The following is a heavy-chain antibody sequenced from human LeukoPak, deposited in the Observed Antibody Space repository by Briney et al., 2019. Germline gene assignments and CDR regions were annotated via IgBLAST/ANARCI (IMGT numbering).Heavy chain of an antibody. CDR3: ARGGGYCSGGSCYSDAFDI. V-gene: IGHV4-34*01. J-gene: IGHJ3*02. D-gene: IGHD2-15*01. CDR1: GGSFSGYY. CDR2: INHSGST. Sequence: SETLSLTCAVYGGSFSGYYWSWIRQPPGKGLEWIGEINHSGSTNYNPSLKSRVTISVDTSKNQFSLKLSSVTAADTAVYYCARGGGYCSGGSCYSDAFDIWGQGTMVTVSS.